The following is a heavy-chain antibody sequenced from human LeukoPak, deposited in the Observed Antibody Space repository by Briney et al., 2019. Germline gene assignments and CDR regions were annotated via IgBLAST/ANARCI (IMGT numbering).Heavy chain of an antibody. CDR3: ARDPDDYGGSFDY. J-gene: IGHJ4*02. Sequence: GRSLRLSCAASGFTFSSYAMHWVRQAPGKGLEWVAVISYDGSNKYYADSVKGRFTVSRDNSKNTLYLQMNSLRAEDTAVYYCARDPDDYGGSFDYWGQGTLVTVSS. D-gene: IGHD4-23*01. CDR2: ISYDGSNK. V-gene: IGHV3-30-3*01. CDR1: GFTFSSYA.